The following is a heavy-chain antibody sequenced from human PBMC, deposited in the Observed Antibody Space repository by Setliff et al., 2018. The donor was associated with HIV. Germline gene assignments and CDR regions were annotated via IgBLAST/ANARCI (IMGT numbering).Heavy chain of an antibody. V-gene: IGHV4-59*11. CDR3: ARGPVYCGGRGDNCHGFQY. Sequence: SETLSLTCTVSGGSIRGHYWSWMRQPSGKALEWIGYLYYGETTNYNPSLKSRVTISGDTSRNEFSLKLNSVTAADTAVYSCARGPVYCGGRGDNCHGFQYWAQGTLVTVSS. CDR2: LYYGETT. D-gene: IGHD2-21*01. CDR1: GGSIRGHY. J-gene: IGHJ1*01.